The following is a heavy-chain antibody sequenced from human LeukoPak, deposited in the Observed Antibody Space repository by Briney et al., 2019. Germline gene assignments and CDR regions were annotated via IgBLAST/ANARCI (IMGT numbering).Heavy chain of an antibody. CDR2: IYYSGST. J-gene: IGHJ4*02. CDR1: GGSISSYY. V-gene: IGHV4-59*01. D-gene: IGHD3-22*01. CDR3: ARGLSGSYYDSSGYYPYY. Sequence: SETLSLTCTVSGGSISSYYWSWIRQPPGKGLEWIGYIYYSGSTNYNPSLKSRVTISVDTSKNQFSLKLSSVTAADTAVYYCARGLSGSYYDSSGYYPYYWGQGTLVTVSS.